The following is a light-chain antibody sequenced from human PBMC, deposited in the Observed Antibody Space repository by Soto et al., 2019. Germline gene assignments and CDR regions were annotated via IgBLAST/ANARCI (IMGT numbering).Light chain of an antibody. J-gene: IGLJ1*01. V-gene: IGLV2-14*01. CDR1: SSDVGGYNY. Sequence: QSALTQPASVSGSPGQSITISCTGTSSDVGGYNYVSWYQQHPGKAPKLMIYEVSNRPSGVSNRFSGSKSGNTASLTISGLQSEDEADYHGSAYTSSSTLYVFGTGTKLTVL. CDR3: SAYTSSSTLYV. CDR2: EVS.